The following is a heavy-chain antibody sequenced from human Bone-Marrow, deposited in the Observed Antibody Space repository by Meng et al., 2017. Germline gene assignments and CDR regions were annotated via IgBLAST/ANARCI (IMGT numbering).Heavy chain of an antibody. D-gene: IGHD3-22*01. CDR3: AREGYYYDSSGYYLTPHWYFDL. J-gene: IGHJ2*01. CDR1: GFTVSSNY. V-gene: IGHV3-53*01. CDR2: IYSGCST. Sequence: GESLKISCAASGFTVSSNYMSWVRQAPGKGLEWVSVIYSGCSTYYADSVKGRFTISRDNSKNTLYLQMNSLRAEDTAVYYCAREGYYYDSSGYYLTPHWYFDLWGRGTLVTVSS.